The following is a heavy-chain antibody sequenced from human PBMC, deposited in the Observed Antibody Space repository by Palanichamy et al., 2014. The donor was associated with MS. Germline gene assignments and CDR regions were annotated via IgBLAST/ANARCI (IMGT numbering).Heavy chain of an antibody. CDR3: VKAGPRDAFDL. Sequence: EVQLVESGGGVVQPGGSLRLSCAASGFTFNDYSMHWVRQVPGNGLESVSVISWEGSYAYYGDSVKGRFTISRDNSKNSLYLEMNSLRNEDTGLYYCVKAGPRDAFDLWGRGTLVAVSS. V-gene: IGHV3-43*01. CDR1: GFTFNDYS. J-gene: IGHJ3*01. D-gene: IGHD3-10*01. CDR2: ISWEGSYA.